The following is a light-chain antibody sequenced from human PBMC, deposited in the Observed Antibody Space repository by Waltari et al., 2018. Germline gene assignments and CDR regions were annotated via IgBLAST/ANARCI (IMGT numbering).Light chain of an antibody. CDR1: GSAVGGYNY. J-gene: IGLJ3*02. V-gene: IGLV2-14*03. Sequence: QSALTQPASVSGPPGPSITISFRGTGSAVGGYNYVSWYQQHPGKAPKVIIYDVTNRPSGVSDRFSGSKSGNTASLTISGLQAEDEADYYCSSYTTTRVMFGGGTKVTVL. CDR3: SSYTTTRVM. CDR2: DVT.